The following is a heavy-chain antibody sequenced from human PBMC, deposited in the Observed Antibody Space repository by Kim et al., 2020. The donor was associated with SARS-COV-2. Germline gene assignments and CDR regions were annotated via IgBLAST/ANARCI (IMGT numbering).Heavy chain of an antibody. J-gene: IGHJ4*02. D-gene: IGHD3-16*01. Sequence: NDNPSLKSRVTMSLDTSKNQFSLKLNSVTAADTAVYYCARALGGYYFDYWGQGTLVTVSS. V-gene: IGHV4-4*07. CDR3: ARALGGYYFDY.